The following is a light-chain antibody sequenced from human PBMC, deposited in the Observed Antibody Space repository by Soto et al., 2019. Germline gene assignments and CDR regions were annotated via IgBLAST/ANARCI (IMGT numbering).Light chain of an antibody. CDR2: DAS. J-gene: IGKJ2*01. V-gene: IGKV1-5*01. CDR1: KSISTW. Sequence: DIQMTQSPSTLSASVGDRVTITCRASKSISTWLVWYQQKPGKAPKVLIYDASSLQSGVPSRCSGHGSGTDFTLTSSSLQPDDSAIYYCQQYKTYTTFGQGTKLEIK. CDR3: QQYKTYTT.